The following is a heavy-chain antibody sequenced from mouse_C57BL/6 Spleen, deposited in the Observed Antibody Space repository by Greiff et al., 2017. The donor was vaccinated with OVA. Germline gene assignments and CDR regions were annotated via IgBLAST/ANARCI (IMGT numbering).Heavy chain of an antibody. Sequence: EVQGVESGGGLVQPGGSLKLSCAASGFTFSDYGMAWVRQAPRKGPEWVAFISNLAYSIYYADTVTGRFTISRENAKNTLYLEMSSLRSEDTAMYYCARHGDYDPMDYWGQGTSVTVSS. D-gene: IGHD2-4*01. J-gene: IGHJ4*01. CDR3: ARHGDYDPMDY. V-gene: IGHV5-15*01. CDR1: GFTFSDYG. CDR2: ISNLAYSI.